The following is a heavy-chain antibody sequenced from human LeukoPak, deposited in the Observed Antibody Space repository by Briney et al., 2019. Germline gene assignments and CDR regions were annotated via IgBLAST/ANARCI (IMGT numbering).Heavy chain of an antibody. V-gene: IGHV4-59*01. J-gene: IGHJ4*02. D-gene: IGHD3-9*01. Sequence: SETLSLTCTVSGGSISSYYWSWIRQPPGKGLEWLGYIYYSGCTNYNPSLRSRVTISVDTSKNQFSLKLSSVTAADTAVYYCARGRKNYDILTGYYNNLFAFDYWGQGTLVTVSS. CDR2: IYYSGCT. CDR3: ARGRKNYDILTGYYNNLFAFDY. CDR1: GGSISSYY.